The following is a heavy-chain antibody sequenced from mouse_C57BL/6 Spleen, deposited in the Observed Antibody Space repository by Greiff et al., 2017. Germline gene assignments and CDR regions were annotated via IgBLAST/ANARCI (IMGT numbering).Heavy chain of an antibody. CDR2: IYPGDGDT. CDR1: GYAFSSYW. D-gene: IGHD2-3*01. V-gene: IGHV1-80*01. Sequence: QVQLKQSGAELVKPGASVKISCKASGYAFSSYWMNWVKQRPGKGLEWIGQIYPGDGDTNYNGKFKGKAPLTADKSSSTAYMQLSSLTSEDSAVYFCARWLLRGYFYYWGQGTTLTVAS. J-gene: IGHJ2*01. CDR3: ARWLLRGYFYY.